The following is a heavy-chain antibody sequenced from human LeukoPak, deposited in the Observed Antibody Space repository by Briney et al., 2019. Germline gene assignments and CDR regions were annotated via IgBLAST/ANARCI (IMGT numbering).Heavy chain of an antibody. CDR3: AKPDLSSGPFQDAFDI. J-gene: IGHJ3*02. CDR2: ISGSGGST. V-gene: IGHV3-23*01. D-gene: IGHD3-22*01. CDR1: GFTFSSYA. Sequence: GGSLRLSCAASGFTFSSYAMSWVRQAPGKGLEWVSAISGSGGSTYYADSVKGRVTISRDNSKNTLYLQMNSLRAEDTAVYYCAKPDLSSGPFQDAFDIWRQGTMVTVCS.